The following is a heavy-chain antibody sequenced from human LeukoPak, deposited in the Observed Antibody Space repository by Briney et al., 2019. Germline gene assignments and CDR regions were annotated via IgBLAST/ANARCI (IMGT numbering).Heavy chain of an antibody. CDR2: INANSGGT. D-gene: IGHD3-9*01. V-gene: IGHV1-2*02. Sequence: ASVKVSCKASGYTFIDYHIHWVRQAPGQGLEWIGWINANSGGTKYAQKFQGRATMTSDTSISTAYMELTRLRSDDTAVYYCARDTSHYDLLTGSRDFYSGVDVWGQGTTVSVSS. CDR3: ARDTSHYDLLTGSRDFYSGVDV. CDR1: GYTFIDYH. J-gene: IGHJ6*02.